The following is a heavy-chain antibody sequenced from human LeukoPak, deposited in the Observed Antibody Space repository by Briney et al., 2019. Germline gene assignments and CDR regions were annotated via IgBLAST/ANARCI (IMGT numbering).Heavy chain of an antibody. CDR3: ARLITGTTTAFDI. Sequence: SETLSLTXTVSGGSISSYYWSWIRQPPGKGLEWIGYIYYSGSTHYNPSLKTRLTMSVDTSKNQFSLKLSSVTAADTAVYYCARLITGTTTAFDIWGQGTMVTVSS. D-gene: IGHD1-7*01. CDR2: IYYSGST. CDR1: GGSISSYY. J-gene: IGHJ3*02. V-gene: IGHV4-59*12.